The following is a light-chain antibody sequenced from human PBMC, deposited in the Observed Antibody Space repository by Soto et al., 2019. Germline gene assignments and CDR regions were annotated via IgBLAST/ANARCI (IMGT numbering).Light chain of an antibody. CDR3: QQRSNWPLT. J-gene: IGKJ4*01. CDR1: QSVSSY. Sequence: EMVLTQSPATLSLSPGERATLSCRASQSVSSYLAWYQQKPGQAPRLLIYDASNRATGIPARFSGSGSGTDITLTISSLEPEDFAVYYCQQRSNWPLTFGGGTKVDIK. V-gene: IGKV3-11*01. CDR2: DAS.